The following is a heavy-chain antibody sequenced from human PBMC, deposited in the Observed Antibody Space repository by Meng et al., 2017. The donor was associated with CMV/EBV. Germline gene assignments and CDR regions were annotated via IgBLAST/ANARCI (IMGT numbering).Heavy chain of an antibody. CDR1: GYTFTTYW. J-gene: IGHJ1*01. CDR3: ARVTIATRLRVGSLDFQH. D-gene: IGHD6-6*01. CDR2: IYPGDSDV. V-gene: IGHV5-51*01. Sequence: GGSLRLSCQGSGYTFTTYWIAWVRQMPGKGLEWMGFIYPGDSDVRYSPSFQGQVIISADKSITTAYLQWGSLKASDTAIYYCARVTIATRLRVGSLDFQHWGQGTLVTVSS.